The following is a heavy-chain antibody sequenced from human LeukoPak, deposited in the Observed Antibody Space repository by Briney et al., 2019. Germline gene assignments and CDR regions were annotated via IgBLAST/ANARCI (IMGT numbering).Heavy chain of an antibody. CDR3: ARAGRGRVGFDY. J-gene: IGHJ4*02. D-gene: IGHD3-16*01. Sequence: GGSLRLSCAASGFTFSSYSMNWVRQAPGKGLEWVSPISSSSSYIYYADSVKGRFTISRDNAKNSLYLQMNSLRAEDTAFYYCARAGRGRVGFDYWGQGTLVIVSS. CDR2: ISSSSSYI. V-gene: IGHV3-21*04. CDR1: GFTFSSYS.